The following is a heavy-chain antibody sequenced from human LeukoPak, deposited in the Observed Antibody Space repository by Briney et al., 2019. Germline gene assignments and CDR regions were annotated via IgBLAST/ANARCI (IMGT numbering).Heavy chain of an antibody. Sequence: ASVKVSCKASGYTFTSYYMHWVRQAPGQGLEWMGIINPSGGSTSYAQKFQGRVTMTSDTSTSTVHMELSSLRSEDTAVYYCAQDISGGMYGIWFDPWGQGTLVTVSS. CDR2: INPSGGST. D-gene: IGHD2-8*01. CDR3: AQDISGGMYGIWFDP. CDR1: GYTFTSYY. V-gene: IGHV1-46*01. J-gene: IGHJ5*02.